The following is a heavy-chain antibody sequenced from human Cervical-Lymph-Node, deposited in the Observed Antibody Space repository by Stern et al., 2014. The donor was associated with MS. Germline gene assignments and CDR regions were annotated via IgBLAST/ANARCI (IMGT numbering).Heavy chain of an antibody. V-gene: IGHV1-46*01. D-gene: IGHD3-10*01. CDR1: GYTFTGHY. CDR3: ARANFYGSGTYYNPAYFDY. J-gene: IGHJ4*02. CDR2: INPSGGST. Sequence: QVQLVESGAEVKTPGASVKVSCQASGYTFTGHYIHWVRQAPGQGLEWMGIINPSGGSTTYAQNFQGRVTMTRNTSTSTVYMELSSLRSEDTAVYSCARANFYGSGTYYNPAYFDYWGQGALVTVSS.